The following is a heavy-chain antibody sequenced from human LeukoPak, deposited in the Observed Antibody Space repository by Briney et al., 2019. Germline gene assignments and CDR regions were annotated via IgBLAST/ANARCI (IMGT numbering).Heavy chain of an antibody. CDR3: ARGLNQYIFDS. V-gene: IGHV4-4*07. Sequence: SETLSLICTVSGGSIGNYYWNWIRQPAGKGLEWIGRFHSSGSFNYTPSLKSRVTMSVDTSKNHFSLRLNSVTAADTAVYYCARGLNQYIFDSWGQGTLVAVSS. CDR1: GGSIGNYY. J-gene: IGHJ4*02. CDR2: FHSSGSF. D-gene: IGHD1-14*01.